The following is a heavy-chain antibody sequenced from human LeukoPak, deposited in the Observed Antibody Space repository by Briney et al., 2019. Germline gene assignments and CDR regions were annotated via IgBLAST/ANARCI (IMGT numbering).Heavy chain of an antibody. D-gene: IGHD6-13*01. CDR2: IYYSGST. V-gene: IGHV4-39*01. Sequence: SETLSLTCTVSGGSINSSSYYWGWIRQPPGKGLEWIGTIYYSGSTYYNPSLKSRVTISVDTSKNQFSLKLSSVTASDTAVYYCARRLAPSRNDAFDIWGQGTMVTVSS. CDR3: ARRLAPSRNDAFDI. J-gene: IGHJ3*02. CDR1: GGSINSSSYY.